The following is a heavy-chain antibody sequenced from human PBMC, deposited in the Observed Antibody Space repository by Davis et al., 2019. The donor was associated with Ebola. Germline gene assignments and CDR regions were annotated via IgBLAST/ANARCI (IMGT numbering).Heavy chain of an antibody. CDR3: VGRTEGDY. CDR2: ISYDGSNK. Sequence: LSLTCAASGFTFSSYGMHWVRQAPGKGLEWVAVISYDGSNKYYADSVKGRFTISRDNSKNTLYLQMNSLRAEDTAVYYCVGRTEGDYWGQGTLVTVSS. V-gene: IGHV3-30*03. J-gene: IGHJ4*02. D-gene: IGHD3-16*01. CDR1: GFTFSSYG.